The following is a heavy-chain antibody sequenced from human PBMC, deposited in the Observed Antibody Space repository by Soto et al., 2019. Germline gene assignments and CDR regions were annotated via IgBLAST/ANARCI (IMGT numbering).Heavy chain of an antibody. CDR1: GYTFDNYA. CDR3: SRVRYSGYDFKLAFEI. Sequence: QVPLVQSGAQVKKPGASVKVSCKASGYTFDNYALHWARQAPGRRLEWMGWIHAGNGYTKYSQSFQGRVTITRDTSASAVNMHLSSLRSEDTAVYYCSRVRYSGYDFKLAFEIWGQGTMVTVSS. J-gene: IGHJ3*02. D-gene: IGHD5-12*01. CDR2: IHAGNGYT. V-gene: IGHV1-3*01.